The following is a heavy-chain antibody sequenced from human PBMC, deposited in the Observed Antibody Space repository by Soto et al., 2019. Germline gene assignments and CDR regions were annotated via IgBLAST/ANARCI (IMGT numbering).Heavy chain of an antibody. CDR3: ARGSAYYYGSGSPIGFDP. D-gene: IGHD3-10*01. CDR2: INHSGST. J-gene: IGHJ5*02. Sequence: SETLSLTCAVYGGSFSGYYWSWIRQPPGKGLEWIGEINHSGSTNYNPSLKSRVTISVDTSKNQFSLKLSSVTAADTAVYYCARGSAYYYGSGSPIGFDPWGQGTLVTVSS. CDR1: GGSFSGYY. V-gene: IGHV4-34*01.